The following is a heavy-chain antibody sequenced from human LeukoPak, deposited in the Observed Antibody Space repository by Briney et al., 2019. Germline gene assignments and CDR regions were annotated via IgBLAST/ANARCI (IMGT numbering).Heavy chain of an antibody. D-gene: IGHD3-22*01. CDR2: IYPGDSDT. J-gene: IGHJ4*02. Sequence: GESLKISCKGSGYSFTSYWIGWVRQMPGKGLEWMGIIYPGDSDTRYSPSFQGQVTISADKSISTAYLQWSSLKASDTAMYYCARVPQYYYDSSGPLTFDYWGQGTLVTVSS. CDR1: GYSFTSYW. CDR3: ARVPQYYYDSSGPLTFDY. V-gene: IGHV5-51*01.